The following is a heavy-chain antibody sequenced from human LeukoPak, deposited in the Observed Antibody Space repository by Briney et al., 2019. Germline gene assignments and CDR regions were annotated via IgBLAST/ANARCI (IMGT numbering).Heavy chain of an antibody. D-gene: IGHD1-14*01. Sequence: PGGPLRLSCAASGFTFSTYWMHWVRQAPGKGLVWVSRIVSDGSTTTYADSVKGRFTISRDNAKNTLYLQMNSLRAEDTAVYYCGRDSRYSIDSWGQGTLVTVSS. CDR2: IVSDGSTT. CDR1: GFTFSTYW. CDR3: GRDSRYSIDS. V-gene: IGHV3-74*01. J-gene: IGHJ4*02.